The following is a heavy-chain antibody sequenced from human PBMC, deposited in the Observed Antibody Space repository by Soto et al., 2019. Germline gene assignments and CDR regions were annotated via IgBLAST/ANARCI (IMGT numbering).Heavy chain of an antibody. CDR2: MYFSGST. J-gene: IGHJ4*02. D-gene: IGHD6-19*01. Sequence: QVQLQESGPGLVKLSETLSLTCTVSGDSISDSSWSWIRQPPGKGLEWIAYMYFSGSTNYNPSLKSRVTISVDTSKNQFSLKLSSVTAADTAVYYCARGSGWYFHWGQGTLVTVSS. CDR3: ARGSGWYFH. CDR1: GDSISDSS. V-gene: IGHV4-59*01.